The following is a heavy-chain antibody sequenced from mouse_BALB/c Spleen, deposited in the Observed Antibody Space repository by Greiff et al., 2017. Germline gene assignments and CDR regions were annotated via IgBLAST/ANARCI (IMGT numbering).Heavy chain of an antibody. V-gene: IGHV1S22*01. J-gene: IGHJ2*01. CDR3: TRKGTSFDY. D-gene: IGHD3-3*01. CDR2: IYPGSGST. CDR1: GYTFTSYW. Sequence: LQQPGSELVRPGASVKLSCKASGYTFTSYWMHWVKQRPGQGLEWIGNIYPGSGSTNYDEKFKSKATLTVDTSSSTAYMQLSSLTSEDSAVYYCTRKGTSFDYWGQGTTLTVSS.